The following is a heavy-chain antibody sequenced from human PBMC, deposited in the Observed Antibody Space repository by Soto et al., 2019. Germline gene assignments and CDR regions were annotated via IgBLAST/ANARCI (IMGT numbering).Heavy chain of an antibody. CDR1: GGSISSGGYY. CDR3: ARSYVSDGASIGFDFDI. CDR2: IYYSGST. Sequence: QVQLQESGPGLVKPSQTLSLTCTVSGGSISSGGYYWRWIRQHPGKGLDWIGYIYYSGSTNYNPSLRSRVTISVDTSKNECSLKLSCVTDADTAVYYCARSYVSDGASIGFDFDIWGQGTMVTVSS. J-gene: IGHJ3*02. D-gene: IGHD1-26*01. V-gene: IGHV4-31*03.